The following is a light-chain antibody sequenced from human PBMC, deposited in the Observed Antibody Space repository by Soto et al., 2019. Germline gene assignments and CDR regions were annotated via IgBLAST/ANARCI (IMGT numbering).Light chain of an antibody. CDR1: QGISNY. Sequence: DIQMTQSPSSLSASVGDRVTITCRASQGISNYLAWYQQKPGKVPKLLIYAASTLPAGVPSRFSGSGSGTDFTLTISSLQPEDVAMYYCQKYNGALTFGQGTRLEIK. CDR3: QKYNGALT. J-gene: IGKJ5*01. V-gene: IGKV1-27*01. CDR2: AAS.